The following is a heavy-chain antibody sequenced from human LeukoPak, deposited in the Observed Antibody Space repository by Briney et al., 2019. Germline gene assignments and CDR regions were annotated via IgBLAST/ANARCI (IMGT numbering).Heavy chain of an antibody. D-gene: IGHD3-9*01. CDR3: EREMEGNKGFLTGPFPSYHHGMDV. V-gene: IGHV4-4*07. CDR2: IYGSGNT. Sequence: PSETLSLTCSVSGGSISSYYWTWIRQPAGKGLEWIGRIYGSGNTKYNPSLKSRVGMAVDTSKSQFSLKLSSVTAADTAVYFCEREMEGNKGFLTGPFPSYHHGMDVWGQGTTVTVSS. CDR1: GGSISSYY. J-gene: IGHJ6*02.